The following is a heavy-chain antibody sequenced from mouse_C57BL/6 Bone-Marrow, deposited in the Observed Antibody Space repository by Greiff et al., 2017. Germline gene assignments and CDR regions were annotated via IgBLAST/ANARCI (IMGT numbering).Heavy chain of an antibody. Sequence: EVQLQESGGGLVKPGGSLKLSCAASGFTFSSYTMSWVRQTPEKRLEWVATISGGGGNTYYPDSVKGRFTISRDNAKNTQYLQMSSLRSEDTALYYCARDYYGSTYFDYWGQGTTLTVSS. J-gene: IGHJ2*01. CDR3: ARDYYGSTYFDY. CDR2: ISGGGGNT. CDR1: GFTFSSYT. V-gene: IGHV5-9*04. D-gene: IGHD1-1*01.